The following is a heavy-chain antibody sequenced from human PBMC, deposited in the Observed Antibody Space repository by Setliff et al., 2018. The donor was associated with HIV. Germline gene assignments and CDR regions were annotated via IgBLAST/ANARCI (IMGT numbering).Heavy chain of an antibody. CDR2: IKQDGSEK. Sequence: PGGSLRLSCAASGFTFSSYWMSWVRQAPGKGLEWVANIKQDGSEKYHVDSVKGRFTISRDNSKNTVYLQMNSLRAEDTAVYYCAKDQGTTVTTWDHWGQGTLVTVSS. CDR1: GFTFSSYW. CDR3: AKDQGTTVTTWDH. D-gene: IGHD4-4*01. J-gene: IGHJ4*02. V-gene: IGHV3-7*03.